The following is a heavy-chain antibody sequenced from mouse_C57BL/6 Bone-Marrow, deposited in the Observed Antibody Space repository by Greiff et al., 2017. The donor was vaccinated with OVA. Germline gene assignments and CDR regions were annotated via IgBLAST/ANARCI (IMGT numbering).Heavy chain of an antibody. D-gene: IGHD1-1*01. V-gene: IGHV14-2*01. J-gene: IGHJ3*01. CDR1: GFNIKDYY. CDR3: APFMGYYGSDWFAY. Sequence: VQLKQSGAELVKPGASVKLSCTASGFNIKDYYMHWVKQRTEQGLEWIGRIDPEDGETKSAPKFQGKATITADTSSNTAYLQLSSLTSEDTAVYYCAPFMGYYGSDWFAYWGQGTLVTVSA. CDR2: IDPEDGET.